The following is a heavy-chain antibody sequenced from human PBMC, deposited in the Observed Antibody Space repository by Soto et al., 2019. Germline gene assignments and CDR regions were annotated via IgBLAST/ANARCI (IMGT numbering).Heavy chain of an antibody. D-gene: IGHD3-16*02. CDR3: ERGVRSKDCFEP. V-gene: IGHV1-3*01. Sequence: ASVXVCFKAAVYSVTSYAMDGFLQAPGQRLDCMGWINAGNVNTKYSQKFQGRVTITRDTSASTDYMEMSRLRSEDTAVYYCERGVRSKDCFEPWGKGTLVTVSS. CDR2: INAGNVNT. CDR1: VYSVTSYA. J-gene: IGHJ5*02.